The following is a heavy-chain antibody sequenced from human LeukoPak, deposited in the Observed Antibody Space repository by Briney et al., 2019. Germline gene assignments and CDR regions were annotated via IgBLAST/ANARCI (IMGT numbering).Heavy chain of an antibody. CDR1: GFRFSSYE. V-gene: IGHV3-74*01. Sequence: GGSLRLSCAASGFRFSSYEMNWVRQAPGKGLVWVSRINSDGSTTNYADSVKGRFTISRDNAKHTLYLQMNSLRAEDTAVYYCASGGWSSDAFDIWGQGTMVTVSS. CDR3: ASGGWSSDAFDI. CDR2: INSDGSTT. J-gene: IGHJ3*02. D-gene: IGHD1-26*01.